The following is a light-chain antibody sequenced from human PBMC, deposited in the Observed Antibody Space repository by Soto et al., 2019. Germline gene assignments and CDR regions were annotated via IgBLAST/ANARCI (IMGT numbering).Light chain of an antibody. Sequence: QSVLTQPASVSGSPGQSITISCTGTSSDIFGYNYVSWYQQHPGKAPKLMIYGVSNRPSGVSNRFSGSKSGNTASLSISGLQAEDEADYYCSSYTSSSSLLYVFGTGTKVTVL. CDR1: SSDIFGYNY. J-gene: IGLJ1*01. CDR3: SSYTSSSSLLYV. V-gene: IGLV2-14*01. CDR2: GVS.